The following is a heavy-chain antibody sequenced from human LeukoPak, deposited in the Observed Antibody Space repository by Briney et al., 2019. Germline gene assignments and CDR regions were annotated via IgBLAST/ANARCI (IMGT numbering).Heavy chain of an antibody. CDR3: ARAVNPYYYYYGMDV. V-gene: IGHV3-23*01. CDR2: ISGSGGST. CDR1: GFTFSIYA. Sequence: GGSLRLSCAASGFTFSIYAMSWVRQAPGKGLEWVSAISGSGGSTYYADSVKGRFTISRDNSKNTLYLQMNSLRAEDTAVYYCARAVNPYYYYYGMDVWGQGTTVTVSS. D-gene: IGHD4-23*01. J-gene: IGHJ6*02.